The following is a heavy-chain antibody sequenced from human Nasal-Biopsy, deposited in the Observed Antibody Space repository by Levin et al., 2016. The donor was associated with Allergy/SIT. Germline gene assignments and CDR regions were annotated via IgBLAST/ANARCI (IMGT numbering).Heavy chain of an antibody. CDR2: LYSGGNT. Sequence: GESLKISCAASGFSLRDNYMSWVRQTPGKSLEWVSVLYSGGNTHYADSVKGRFTVSRDDSSNTLYLQMNSLRADDTAVYYCARDCDKWELSCAYDIWGRGTMVTVSS. CDR3: ARDCDKWELSCAYDI. D-gene: IGHD1-26*01. CDR1: GFSLRDNY. V-gene: IGHV3-53*01. J-gene: IGHJ3*02.